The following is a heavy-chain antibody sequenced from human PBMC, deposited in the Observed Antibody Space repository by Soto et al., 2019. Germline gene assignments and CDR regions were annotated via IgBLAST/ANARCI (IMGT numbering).Heavy chain of an antibody. CDR2: IRSKAYGGTT. D-gene: IGHD2-2*02. V-gene: IGHV3-49*04. Sequence: GGSLRLSCTASGFTFGDYAMSWVRQAPGKGLEWVGFIRSKAYGGTTEYAASVKGRFTISRDDSKSIAYLQMNSLKTEDTAVYYCTRDGSEIVVVPAAIGYWGQGTLVTVSS. CDR3: TRDGSEIVVVPAAIGY. J-gene: IGHJ4*02. CDR1: GFTFGDYA.